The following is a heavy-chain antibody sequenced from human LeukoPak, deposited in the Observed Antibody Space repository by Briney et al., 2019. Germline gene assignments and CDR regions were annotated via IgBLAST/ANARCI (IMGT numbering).Heavy chain of an antibody. CDR3: ARTAVAGRGQAHFDY. J-gene: IGHJ4*02. CDR2: VADSGTT. CDR1: GGSISSPH. D-gene: IGHD6-19*01. V-gene: IGHV4-59*11. Sequence: SETLSLTCTVSGGSISSPHWSWIRQPPGRGLEWIGYVADSGTTNYNPSLKSRVTMSVDTSKNQFSLKLSSVTAADTAVYYCARTAVAGRGQAHFDYWGQGTLVTVSS.